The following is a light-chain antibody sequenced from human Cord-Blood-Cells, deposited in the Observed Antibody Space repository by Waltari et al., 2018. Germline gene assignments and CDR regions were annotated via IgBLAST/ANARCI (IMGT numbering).Light chain of an antibody. CDR1: QGISSA. Sequence: AIQLTQSPSSLSASVGDRVTITCRASQGISSALAWYQQKPGKAPKLLIYDASSLESGVPSRFSGSGSGTDFTLTISSLQPEDFATYYYQQFNSYPPALTFGGGTKVEIK. CDR2: DAS. V-gene: IGKV1-13*02. J-gene: IGKJ4*01. CDR3: QQFNSYPPALT.